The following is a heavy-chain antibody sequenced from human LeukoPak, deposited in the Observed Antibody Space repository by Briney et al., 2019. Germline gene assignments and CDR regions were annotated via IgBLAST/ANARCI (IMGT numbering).Heavy chain of an antibody. CDR3: ARPYGDYYFDY. J-gene: IGHJ4*02. D-gene: IGHD4-17*01. Sequence: GGSLRLSCAASGFTFNSFAMHWVRQAPGKGLEWVAVIWYGGSNKYYADSVKGRFTISRDNSKNTVYLQMNSLRAEDSAVYYCARPYGDYYFDYWGQGTLVTVSS. CDR2: IWYGGSNK. V-gene: IGHV3-33*01. CDR1: GFTFNSFA.